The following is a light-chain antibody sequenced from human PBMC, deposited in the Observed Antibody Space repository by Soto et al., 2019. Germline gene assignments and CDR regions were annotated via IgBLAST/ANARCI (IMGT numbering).Light chain of an antibody. CDR2: EVN. CDR1: SSDVGGFNY. Sequence: QPVLTQPASVSGSPGQSITISCTGTSSDVGGFNYVSWYQQHPGKAPKLMIYEVNNRPSGVSNRFSGSKSGNTASLTISGLQAEDEADYYCSSYTSSSTFYVFGSGTKLTVL. V-gene: IGLV2-14*01. J-gene: IGLJ1*01. CDR3: SSYTSSSTFYV.